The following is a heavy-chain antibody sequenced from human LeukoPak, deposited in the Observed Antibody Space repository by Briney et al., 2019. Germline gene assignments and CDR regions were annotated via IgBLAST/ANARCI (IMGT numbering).Heavy chain of an antibody. CDR2: IRGSGRTM. D-gene: IGHD6-19*01. Sequence: GGSLRLSCAASGFTFSDYCMSWIRQAPGRGLEWVSHIRGSGRTMYYADSVKGRFTIPRDNAKDSLYLQMTSLRAEDTAVYYCARDGQLAIDFDYWGRGTLVTVSS. V-gene: IGHV3-11*01. CDR3: ARDGQLAIDFDY. J-gene: IGHJ4*02. CDR1: GFTFSDYC.